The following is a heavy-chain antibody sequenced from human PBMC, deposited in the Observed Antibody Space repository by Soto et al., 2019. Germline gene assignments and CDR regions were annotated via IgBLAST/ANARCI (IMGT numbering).Heavy chain of an antibody. Sequence: QVKLQASGPGLAKPSQTLSLTCTVSGVSISSGPYYWSWISQFPGKGLEWIGHIYYSGRTKYKPSLQSRVSVSVDTSKIQFSLRLNSVTAADTAIYYCARIYDYGDSSYFDSWGQGTLVAVSS. V-gene: IGHV4-31*03. CDR3: ARIYDYGDSSYFDS. CDR2: IYYSGRT. J-gene: IGHJ4*02. CDR1: GVSISSGPYY. D-gene: IGHD4-17*01.